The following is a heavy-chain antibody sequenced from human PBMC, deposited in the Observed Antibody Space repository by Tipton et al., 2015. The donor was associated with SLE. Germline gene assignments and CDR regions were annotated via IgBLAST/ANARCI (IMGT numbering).Heavy chain of an antibody. CDR2: ISSTGST. CDR3: TRDTRDWFLSES. D-gene: IGHD3-9*01. Sequence: LSLTCTVSGVSISSSRYYSTWSWIRQSAGKGLEWIGRISSTGSTNYNPSLKSRVTMSVDTSKNQFSLRVTSVTAADSAIYYCTRDTRDWFLSESWGQGALVTVSS. V-gene: IGHV4-61*02. CDR1: GVSISSSRYYST. J-gene: IGHJ4*02.